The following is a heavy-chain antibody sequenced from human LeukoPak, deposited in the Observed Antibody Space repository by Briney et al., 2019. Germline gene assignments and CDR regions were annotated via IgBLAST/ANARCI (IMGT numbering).Heavy chain of an antibody. V-gene: IGHV3-53*01. CDR1: GFTVSSNY. D-gene: IGHD4-17*01. J-gene: IGHJ6*03. CDR3: ARAPTVTTVGYNYYYMDV. Sequence: GGSLRLSCAASGFTVSSNYMSWVRQAPGKGLEWVSVIYSGGSTYYADSVKGRFTISRDNSKNTLYLQMNSLRAEDTAVYYCARAPTVTTVGYNYYYMDVWGKGTTATVSS. CDR2: IYSGGST.